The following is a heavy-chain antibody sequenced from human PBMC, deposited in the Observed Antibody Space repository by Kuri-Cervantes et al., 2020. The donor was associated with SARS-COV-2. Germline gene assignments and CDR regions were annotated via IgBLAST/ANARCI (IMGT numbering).Heavy chain of an antibody. Sequence: GESLKISCAASGFTFSSYGMHWVRQAPGKGLEWVAVISYDGSNKYYADSVKGRFTISRDNAKNTLYLQMNSLRGEDTAVYYCARSGYSTGWNYFDYWGQGTLVTVSS. J-gene: IGHJ4*02. CDR3: ARSGYSTGWNYFDY. D-gene: IGHD6-19*01. V-gene: IGHV3-30*03. CDR1: GFTFSSYG. CDR2: ISYDGSNK.